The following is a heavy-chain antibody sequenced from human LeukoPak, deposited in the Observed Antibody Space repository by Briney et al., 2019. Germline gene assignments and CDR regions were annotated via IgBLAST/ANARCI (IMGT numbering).Heavy chain of an antibody. CDR2: INHSGSA. Sequence: KPSETLSLTCAVSGGSFSGYYWTWIRQPPGKGLEWIGEINHSGSANYNPSLKSRVTISLDTSKNQFSLKLSSVTAADTAVYYCARDQAIGQWLAYFDYWGQGTLVTVSS. CDR1: GGSFSGYY. D-gene: IGHD6-19*01. CDR3: ARDQAIGQWLAYFDY. V-gene: IGHV4-34*01. J-gene: IGHJ4*02.